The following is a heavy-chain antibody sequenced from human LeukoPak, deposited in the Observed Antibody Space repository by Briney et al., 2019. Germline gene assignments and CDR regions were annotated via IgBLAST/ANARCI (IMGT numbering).Heavy chain of an antibody. CDR2: TYFRSTWYN. Sequence: SQTLSLTCAISGDRVSSNSVAWNWIRQSPSRGLEWLGRTYFRSTWYNDYAVSVKGRITVNPDTSKNRFSLQLNSVTPDDTAVYYCARDGVYRLDYWGRGTLVTVSS. CDR1: GDRVSSNSVA. D-gene: IGHD3-16*02. CDR3: ARDGVYRLDY. J-gene: IGHJ4*02. V-gene: IGHV6-1*01.